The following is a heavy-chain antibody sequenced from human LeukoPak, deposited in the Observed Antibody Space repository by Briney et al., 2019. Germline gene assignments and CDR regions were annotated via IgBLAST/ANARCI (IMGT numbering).Heavy chain of an antibody. V-gene: IGHV3-23*01. D-gene: IGHD3-22*01. CDR2: ISGSGGST. Sequence: PGGSLRLSCAASGFTFSSYAMSWVRQAPGKGLEWVSAISGSGGSTYYADSVKGRFTISRDNSKKTLYVQMNSLRAEDTAVYYXXXXXGSSGYHDYWGQGTLVTVSS. CDR1: GFTFSSYA. CDR3: XXXXGSSGYHDY. J-gene: IGHJ4*02.